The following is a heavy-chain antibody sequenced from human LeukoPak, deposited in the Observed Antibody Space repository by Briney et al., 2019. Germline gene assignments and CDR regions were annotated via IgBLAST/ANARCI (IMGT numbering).Heavy chain of an antibody. V-gene: IGHV4-59*01. CDR1: GGSISSYY. J-gene: IGHJ5*02. D-gene: IGHD4-17*01. CDR3: ARWARYGDSVYWFDP. CDR2: IYYSGST. Sequence: SETLSLTCTVSGGSISSYYWSWIRQPPGKGLEGIGYIYYSGSTNYNPSLKSRVTISVDTSKNQFSLKLSSVTAADTAVYYCARWARYGDSVYWFDPWGQGTLVTVSS.